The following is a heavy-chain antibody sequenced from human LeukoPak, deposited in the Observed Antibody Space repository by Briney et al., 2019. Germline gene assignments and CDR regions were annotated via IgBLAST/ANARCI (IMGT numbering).Heavy chain of an antibody. CDR3: ARSSEN. CDR1: GFTFSSYS. CDR2: IYSGGGT. Sequence: HPGGSLRLSCAASGFTFSSYSMNWVRQAPGKRLEWVSVIYSGGGTYYADSVKGRLTISRDNSNNMIYLQMNSLRAEDTAVYYCARSSENWGQGTLVTVSS. J-gene: IGHJ4*02. V-gene: IGHV3-53*01.